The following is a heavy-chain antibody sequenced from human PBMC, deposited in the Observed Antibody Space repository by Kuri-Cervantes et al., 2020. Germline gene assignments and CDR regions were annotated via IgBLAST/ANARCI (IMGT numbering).Heavy chain of an antibody. V-gene: IGHV4-34*01. CDR2: INHSGST. CDR1: GGSFSGYY. J-gene: IGHJ4*02. D-gene: IGHD2-15*01. Sequence: SETLSLTCAVYGGSFSGYYWSWIRRPPGKGLEWIGEINHSGSTNYNPSLKSRVTISVDTSKNQFSLKLSSVTAADTAVHYCARGRWFLDYWGQGTLVTVSS. CDR3: ARGRWFLDY.